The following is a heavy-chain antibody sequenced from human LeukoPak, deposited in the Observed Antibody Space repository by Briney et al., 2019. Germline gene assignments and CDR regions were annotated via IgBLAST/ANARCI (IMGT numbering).Heavy chain of an antibody. CDR1: GFTLSSYW. CDR3: ARGGAAFAESVY. Sequence: PGGSLRLSCVASGFTLSSYWMCWVRQAPGKGLEWVANIDGDGSTEAYVDSLKGRFTISRDNAKNSLYLQMNNLRVEDTAVYYCARGGAAFAESVYWGQGTLVTVSS. CDR2: IDGDGSTE. J-gene: IGHJ4*02. D-gene: IGHD3-3*01. V-gene: IGHV3-7*01.